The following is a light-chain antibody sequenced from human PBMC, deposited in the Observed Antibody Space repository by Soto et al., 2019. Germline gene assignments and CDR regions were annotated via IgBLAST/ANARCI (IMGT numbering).Light chain of an antibody. CDR1: RSLLSSNGYNY. CDR2: LGS. Sequence: DVVMTQSPLSLPVTPGEPASISCRSSRSLLSSNGYNYLNWYLQKPGQSPQLLIYLGSNLASGVPDRLSVSGAGTDFTLKIIRVEAEDVGVYYCAQGLQTPLTFGGGTKVDIK. J-gene: IGKJ4*01. CDR3: AQGLQTPLT. V-gene: IGKV2-28*01.